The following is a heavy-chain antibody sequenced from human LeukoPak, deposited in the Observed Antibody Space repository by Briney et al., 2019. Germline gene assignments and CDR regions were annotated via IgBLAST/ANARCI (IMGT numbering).Heavy chain of an antibody. J-gene: IGHJ6*04. D-gene: IGHD3-22*01. Sequence: GGSLRLSCAASGFTFSSYEMNWVRQAPGKGLEWVSYISSSGSTIYYADSVKDRFTISRDNAKNSLYLQMNSLRAEDTAVYYCAKDGGNYYDTAGNHLMRSYMDVWGKGTTVTVSS. CDR2: ISSSGSTI. CDR1: GFTFSSYE. V-gene: IGHV3-48*03. CDR3: AKDGGNYYDTAGNHLMRSYMDV.